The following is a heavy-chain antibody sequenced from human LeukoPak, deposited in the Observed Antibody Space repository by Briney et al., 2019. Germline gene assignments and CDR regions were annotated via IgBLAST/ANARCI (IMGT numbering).Heavy chain of an antibody. CDR1: GFTFSDAW. V-gene: IGHV3-15*01. D-gene: IGHD2/OR15-2a*01. Sequence: GGSLRLSCTASGFTFSDAWLSWVRQAPGKGLEWVGRIQDGGTTDYAAPVKGRFTISRDDSKATLYLQVNSLKTEDTAIYYCTTVSHFYLGGQGTLVTVSS. J-gene: IGHJ4*02. CDR2: IQDGGTT. CDR3: TTVSHFYL.